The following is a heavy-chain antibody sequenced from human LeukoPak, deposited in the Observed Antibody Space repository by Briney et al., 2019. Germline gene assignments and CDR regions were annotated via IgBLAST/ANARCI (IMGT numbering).Heavy chain of an antibody. J-gene: IGHJ5*02. CDR3: AKDYRKKTTVTTNWFDP. Sequence: PGGSLRLSCAASGFTFSSYAMSWVRQAPGKGLEWVSAISGSGGSTYYADSVKGRFTISRDNSKNTLYLQMNSLRAEDTAVYYCAKDYRKKTTVTTNWFDPWGQGTLVTVSS. CDR1: GFTFSSYA. D-gene: IGHD4-17*01. CDR2: ISGSGGST. V-gene: IGHV3-23*01.